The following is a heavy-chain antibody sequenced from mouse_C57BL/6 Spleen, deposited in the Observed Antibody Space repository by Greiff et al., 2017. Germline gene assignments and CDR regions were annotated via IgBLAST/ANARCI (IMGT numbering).Heavy chain of an antibody. CDR1: GYTFTDYE. CDR2: IDPETGGT. D-gene: IGHD1-1*02. J-gene: IGHJ3*01. V-gene: IGHV1-15*01. CDR3: TRTVITTVVAPFAY. Sequence: VQLQQSGAELVRPGASVTLSCKASGYTFTDYEMHWAKQTPVHGLEWIGAIDPETGGTAYNQKFKGKAILTADKSSSTAYMELRSLPSEDSAVYYCTRTVITTVVAPFAYWGQGTLGTVSA.